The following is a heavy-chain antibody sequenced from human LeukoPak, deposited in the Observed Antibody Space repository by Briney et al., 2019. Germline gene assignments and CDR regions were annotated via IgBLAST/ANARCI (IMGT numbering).Heavy chain of an antibody. V-gene: IGHV4-39*07. CDR1: GGSISSSSYY. CDR3: ARGYIAARRRDNYYYYMDV. D-gene: IGHD6-6*01. Sequence: SETLSLTCTVSGGSISSSSYYWGWIRQPPGKGLEWIGSINYSGSTYYNPSLKSRVTISVDTSKNQFSLNLTSVTAADTAVYYCARGYIAARRRDNYYYYMDVWGKGTTVTVSS. CDR2: INYSGST. J-gene: IGHJ6*03.